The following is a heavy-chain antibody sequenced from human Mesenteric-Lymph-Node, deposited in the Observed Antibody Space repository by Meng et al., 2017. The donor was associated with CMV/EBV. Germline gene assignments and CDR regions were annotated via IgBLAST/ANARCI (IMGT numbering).Heavy chain of an antibody. CDR2: IKQDGSEK. CDR3: ARVGSYYDFWSGFFAFDI. D-gene: IGHD3-3*01. Sequence: GESLKISCVASGFTLSDYWMTWVRQAPGKGLEWVTNIKQDGSEKYYVDSAKGRFTISRDNAKNSLYLQMNSLRAEDTAVFYCARVGSYYDFWSGFFAFDIWGQGTMVTVSS. J-gene: IGHJ3*02. V-gene: IGHV3-7*01. CDR1: GFTLSDYW.